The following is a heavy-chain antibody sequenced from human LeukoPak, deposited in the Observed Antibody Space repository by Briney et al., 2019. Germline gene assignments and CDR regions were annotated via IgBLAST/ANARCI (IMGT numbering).Heavy chain of an antibody. CDR3: VSGYRYGFGY. J-gene: IGHJ4*02. Sequence: SETLSLTCTVSGGSISSYYWSWIRQSAGKGLEWIGRVYTSGNTNYNPSLKSRVTMSLDTSKNQLSLKLSSVTAADTAIYYCVSGYRYGFGYWGQGTLVTVSS. D-gene: IGHD5-18*01. CDR1: GGSISSYY. V-gene: IGHV4-4*07. CDR2: VYTSGNT.